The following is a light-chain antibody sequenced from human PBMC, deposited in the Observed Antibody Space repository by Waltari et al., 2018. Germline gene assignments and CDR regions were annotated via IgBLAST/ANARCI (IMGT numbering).Light chain of an antibody. CDR3: QQTYKNPPF. CDR1: QSIGNAY. J-gene: IGKJ4*01. Sequence: DIQMTQSPSSLSASVGDRVTITCRSSQSIGNAYLNWYQQKPGKAPKLMIYGASTLQSGVPSRFMGSGSGTDFTLTISSLQPEDFATYYCQQTYKNPPFFGGGTRVEI. V-gene: IGKV1-39*01. CDR2: GAS.